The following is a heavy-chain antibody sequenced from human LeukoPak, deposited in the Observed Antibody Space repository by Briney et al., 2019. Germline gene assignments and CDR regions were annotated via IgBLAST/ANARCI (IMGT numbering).Heavy chain of an antibody. CDR3: AKEVKAATNWFDP. V-gene: IGHV3-23*01. CDR1: GFTFSSYA. J-gene: IGHJ5*02. CDR2: ISFSGTNT. Sequence: GGSLRLSCAASGFTFSSYAVSWVRQAPGKGLEWVSAISFSGTNTYYADSVKGRFTISRDNLKNTLYLQMNSLGAEDTAVYFCAKEVKAATNWFDPWGQGTLVTVSS. D-gene: IGHD6-25*01.